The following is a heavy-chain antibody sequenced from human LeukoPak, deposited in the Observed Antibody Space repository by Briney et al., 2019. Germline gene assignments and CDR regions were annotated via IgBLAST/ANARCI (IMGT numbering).Heavy chain of an antibody. D-gene: IGHD3-9*01. CDR3: ARRGYDILTGDNWFDP. V-gene: IGHV5-51*01. Sequence: PGESLKISCKGSGYSFTSYWIGWVRQMPGKGLEWMGIIYPGDSDTRYSPSFQGQVTISADKSISTAYLQWSSLKASDTAMYHCARRGYDILTGDNWFDPWGQGTLVTVSS. J-gene: IGHJ5*02. CDR2: IYPGDSDT. CDR1: GYSFTSYW.